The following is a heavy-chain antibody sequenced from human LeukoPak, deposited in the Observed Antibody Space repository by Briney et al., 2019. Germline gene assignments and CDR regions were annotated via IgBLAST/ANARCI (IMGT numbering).Heavy chain of an antibody. CDR1: GFTFSSYG. CDR2: LNPDDGEI. J-gene: IGHJ4*02. Sequence: PGGSLRLSCAASGFTFSSYGMHWVRQAPGEGLEWMGGLNPDDGEIIYAQKFQGRVTMTEDPSTDTAYMELGSLRSEDTAVYYCATLQDMITLDYWGQGTLVTVSS. CDR3: ATLQDMITLDY. V-gene: IGHV1-24*01. D-gene: IGHD2-15*01.